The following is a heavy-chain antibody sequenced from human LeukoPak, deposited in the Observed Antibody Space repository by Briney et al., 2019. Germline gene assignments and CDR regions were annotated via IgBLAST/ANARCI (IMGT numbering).Heavy chain of an antibody. J-gene: IGHJ4*02. CDR1: GYTFTSYD. Sequence: PGASVKVSCKASGYTFTSYDINWVRQATGQGLEWMGWMNPNSGNTGCAQKFQGRVTMTRNTSISTAYMELSSLRSEDTAVYYCARGIWTGYFFLLYYFDYWGQGTLVTVSS. CDR2: MNPNSGNT. V-gene: IGHV1-8*02. D-gene: IGHD3/OR15-3a*01. CDR3: ARGIWTGYFFLLYYFDY.